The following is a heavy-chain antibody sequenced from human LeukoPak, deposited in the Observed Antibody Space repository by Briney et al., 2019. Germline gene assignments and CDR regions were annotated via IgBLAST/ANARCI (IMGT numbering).Heavy chain of an antibody. CDR2: ICDSGSM. Sequence: PSWTLSLTCTVSGGTISPYYWSWIRQPPGKGLEWIGSICDSGSMDYTASLKSRVTISVDTSKNEFSLKLSSVTAADTAVYYCARRDIVVVPDARGMIFWDYWGQGTLVTVPS. V-gene: IGHV4-39*01. J-gene: IGHJ4*02. D-gene: IGHD2-2*01. CDR3: ARRDIVVVPDARGMIFWDY. CDR1: GGTISPYY.